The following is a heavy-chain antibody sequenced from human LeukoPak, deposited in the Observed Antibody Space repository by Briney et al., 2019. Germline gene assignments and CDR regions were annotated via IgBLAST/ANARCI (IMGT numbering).Heavy chain of an antibody. Sequence: ASVKVSCKASGYTFTSYGINWVRQAPGQELEWMGWSSAYNGNTNYAQNFQGRVTMTTDTSTSTAYMELRSLTYDDTAVYYCARPPRGYSIAYLYWGQGTLVTVSS. J-gene: IGHJ4*02. CDR1: GYTFTSYG. CDR3: ARPPRGYSIAYLY. D-gene: IGHD5-18*01. CDR2: SSAYNGNT. V-gene: IGHV1-18*01.